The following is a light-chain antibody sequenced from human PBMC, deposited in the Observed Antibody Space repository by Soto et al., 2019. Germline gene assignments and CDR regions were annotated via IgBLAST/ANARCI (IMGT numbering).Light chain of an antibody. Sequence: EIVMTQSPATLSVSPGERATLSCRASQSVKINLAWYQQKPGQAPRLLIYGAFTRATGIPARFSGSGSGTEFTLTISNLQSEDFAVYYCQQYNTWPPITFGQGTRVVIK. CDR3: QQYNTWPPIT. V-gene: IGKV3-15*01. CDR1: QSVKIN. CDR2: GAF. J-gene: IGKJ5*01.